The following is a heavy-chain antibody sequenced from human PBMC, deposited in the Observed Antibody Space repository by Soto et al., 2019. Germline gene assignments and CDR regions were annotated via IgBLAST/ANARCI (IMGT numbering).Heavy chain of an antibody. CDR2: TAYTENT. J-gene: IGHJ5*02. V-gene: IGHV4-59*02. CDR1: GGSVTTYH. Sequence: PSETLSLTCVVSGGSVTTYHWSWIRQFPGKGLEWIAYTAYTENTNDNPAITSQDTISIDTTKNKMSLKLTSMAAADTAVYFCARDMHAGFTHGFNPWGQGTLVTVSS. D-gene: IGHD2-8*01. CDR3: ARDMHAGFTHGFNP.